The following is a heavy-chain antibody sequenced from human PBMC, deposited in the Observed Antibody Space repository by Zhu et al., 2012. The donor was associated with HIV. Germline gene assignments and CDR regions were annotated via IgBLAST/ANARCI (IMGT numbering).Heavy chain of an antibody. D-gene: IGHD3-10*01. V-gene: IGHV4-38-2*01. CDR3: ARGGITMVRALNWFDP. J-gene: IGHJ5*02. CDR1: GYSISSGYY. Sequence: QVQLQESGPGLVKPSETLSLTCAVSGYSISSGYYWGWIRQPPGKGLEWIGSIYHSGSTYYNPSLKSRVTISVDTSKNQFSLKLSSVTAADTAVYYCARGGITMVRALNWFDPWGQGTLVTVSS. CDR2: IYHSGST.